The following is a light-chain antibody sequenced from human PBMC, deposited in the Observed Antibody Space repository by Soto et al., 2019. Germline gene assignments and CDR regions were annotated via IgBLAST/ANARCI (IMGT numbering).Light chain of an antibody. CDR1: SSNFGGNT. CDR2: GND. V-gene: IGLV1-44*01. J-gene: IGLJ3*02. CDR3: AAWDDSLNGWV. Sequence: QSVLTQPPSASGTPGQRVIISCSGSSSNFGGNTANWYQQFPGTAPKVLIYGNDQRPSGVPDRFSGSKSGTSASLAISGLQSEDEADYYCAAWDDSLNGWVLGGGTK.